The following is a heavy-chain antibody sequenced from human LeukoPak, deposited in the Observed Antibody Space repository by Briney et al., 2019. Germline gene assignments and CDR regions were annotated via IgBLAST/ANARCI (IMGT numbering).Heavy chain of an antibody. CDR3: ARKELYRSTWYYYFDY. CDR1: GYTFTSYG. V-gene: IGHV1-18*04. CDR2: ISGYNGDT. Sequence: ASVKVSCKASGYTFTSYGITWVRQAPGQGLEWMGWISGYNGDTNYGQNFQGRVTMTTDTSTSTAYMELRSLTADDTAVYYCARKELYRSTWYYYFDYWGHGTLVTVSS. D-gene: IGHD6-13*01. J-gene: IGHJ4*01.